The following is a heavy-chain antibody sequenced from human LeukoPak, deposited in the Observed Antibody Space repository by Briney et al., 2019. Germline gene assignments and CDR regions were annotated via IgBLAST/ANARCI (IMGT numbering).Heavy chain of an antibody. D-gene: IGHD3-3*02. J-gene: IGHJ4*02. CDR2: IYTSGTT. CDR1: GGSFSGYY. V-gene: IGHV4-59*10. Sequence: SETLSLTCAVYGGSFSGYYWSWIRQPAGKGLEWIGRIYTSGTTNYNPSLKSRVTISVETSKNQFSLKLSSVTAADTAVYYCGRLSGRDYYFDYWGQGTLVTVSS. CDR3: GRLSGRDYYFDY.